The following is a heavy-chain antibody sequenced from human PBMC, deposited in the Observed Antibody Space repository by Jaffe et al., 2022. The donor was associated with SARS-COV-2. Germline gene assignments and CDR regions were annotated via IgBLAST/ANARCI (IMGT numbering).Heavy chain of an antibody. CDR2: INVASGDR. CDR3: AREHDTLTGYSFDH. CDR1: GYTFNIYA. Sequence: QVQHVQSGAEVKKPGASVKVSCKASGYTFNIYAIHWVRQAPGQRLEYMGWINVASGDRKYSQKFQGRVTITRDTSASTAYMELSSLTSEDTAVYYCAREHDTLTGYSFDHWGQGTLVTVSS. D-gene: IGHD3-9*01. J-gene: IGHJ4*02. V-gene: IGHV1-3*01.